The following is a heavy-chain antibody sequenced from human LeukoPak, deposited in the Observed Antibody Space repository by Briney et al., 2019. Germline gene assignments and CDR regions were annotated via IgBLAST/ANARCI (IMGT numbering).Heavy chain of an antibody. CDR1: GGSFSGYY. Sequence: KPSETLSLTCAVYGGSFSGYYWSWIRQPPGKGLEWIGEINHSGSTNYNPSLKSRVTISVDTSKNQFSLKLSSVTAADTAVYYCARDQGRIQLWLRRGYYFDYGGQGTLVTVSS. CDR3: ARDQGRIQLWLRRGYYFDY. D-gene: IGHD5-18*01. CDR2: INHSGST. J-gene: IGHJ4*02. V-gene: IGHV4-34*01.